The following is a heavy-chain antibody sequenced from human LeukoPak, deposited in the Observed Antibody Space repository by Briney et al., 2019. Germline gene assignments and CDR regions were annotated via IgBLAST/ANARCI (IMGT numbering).Heavy chain of an antibody. Sequence: GGSLRLSCAASGFTFSNYNMNWVRQAPGKGLEWLSFISSSSSSGIYYADSVKGRFTISRDNAKNSLYLQMNSLRDEDTAVYYCARDRNNDILIGYGPYFDYWGQGTLVTVSS. CDR2: ISSSSSSGI. V-gene: IGHV3-48*02. CDR1: GFTFSNYN. CDR3: ARDRNNDILIGYGPYFDY. J-gene: IGHJ4*02. D-gene: IGHD3-9*01.